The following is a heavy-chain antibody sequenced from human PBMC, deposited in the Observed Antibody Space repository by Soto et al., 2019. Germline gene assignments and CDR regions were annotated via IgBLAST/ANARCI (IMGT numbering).Heavy chain of an antibody. Sequence: QVQLVESGGGVVQPGRSLRLSCAASGFTFSDYAMHWVRQAPGKGLEWVAVIWYDERKKYYADSVQGRFIISRDKTQNNLYLQMNSLRAEDTAVYYCATDEAPSERGFSCYDYWGQGTLVTVSS. CDR1: GFTFSDYA. J-gene: IGHJ4*02. CDR2: IWYDERKK. D-gene: IGHD5-12*01. CDR3: ATDEAPSERGFSCYDY. V-gene: IGHV3-33*01.